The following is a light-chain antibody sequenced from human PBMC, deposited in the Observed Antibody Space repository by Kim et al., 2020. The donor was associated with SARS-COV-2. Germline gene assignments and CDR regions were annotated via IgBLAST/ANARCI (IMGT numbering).Light chain of an antibody. J-gene: IGLJ1*01. CDR2: GNS. Sequence: VTIAGTGSSSNIGAGYDVHWYQQLPGTAPKLLISGNSNRPSGVPDRFSGSKSGTSASLAITGLQAEDEADYYCQSYDSSLSGPYVFGTGTKVTVL. CDR3: QSYDSSLSGPYV. CDR1: SSNIGAGYD. V-gene: IGLV1-40*01.